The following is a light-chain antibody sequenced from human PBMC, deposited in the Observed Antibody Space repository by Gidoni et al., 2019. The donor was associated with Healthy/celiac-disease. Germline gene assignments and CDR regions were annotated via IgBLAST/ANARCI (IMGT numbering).Light chain of an antibody. Sequence: QAALTRPPSVAEAAGPRVTISCTGSSFNIGAGCDVPWYQQLPGTAPTLLSCGTSTRPPGVPARFSGSKSGTSAALAITGLQAEAEADYYCQSYDSSLSRVFGGGTKLTVL. CDR2: GTS. V-gene: IGLV1-40*01. J-gene: IGLJ2*01. CDR1: SFNIGAGCD. CDR3: QSYDSSLSRV.